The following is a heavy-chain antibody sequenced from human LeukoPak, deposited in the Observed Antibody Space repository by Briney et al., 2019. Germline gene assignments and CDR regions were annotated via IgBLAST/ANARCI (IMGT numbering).Heavy chain of an antibody. V-gene: IGHV3-23*01. CDR2: ITGRGDGT. D-gene: IGHD3-10*01. Sequence: PGGSLRLSCAASGFTFNTYTMNWVRQAPGKGLEWVSAITGRGDGTYYADLVKGRFTISRDNSKNTLYLQMNSLRAEDTAAYYCAKDPDYYGSGSTAFDYWGQGTLVTVSS. CDR1: GFTFNTYT. CDR3: AKDPDYYGSGSTAFDY. J-gene: IGHJ4*02.